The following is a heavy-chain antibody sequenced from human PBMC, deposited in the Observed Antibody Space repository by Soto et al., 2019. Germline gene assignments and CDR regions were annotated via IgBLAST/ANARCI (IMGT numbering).Heavy chain of an antibody. V-gene: IGHV4-34*01. J-gene: IGHJ4*02. D-gene: IGHD4-4*01. CDR2: INPSGSI. Sequence: VQLQQWGAGLLKPSETLSLTCAVYGGSFSGYHWSWFRQPPGKGLEWIGEINPSGSIKYNPSLKSRVTISVDTSKNQFSLNRSSVTAADTAVYYCATFVGATTVTRGSPRDYWGQGTLVTVSS. CDR3: ATFVGATTVTRGSPRDY. CDR1: GGSFSGYH.